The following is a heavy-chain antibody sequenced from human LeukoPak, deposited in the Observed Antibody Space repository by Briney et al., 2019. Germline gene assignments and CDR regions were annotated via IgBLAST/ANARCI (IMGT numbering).Heavy chain of an antibody. CDR3: ARGPLYSSGWYVGYYYYYMDV. J-gene: IGHJ6*03. Sequence: ASVKVSCKASGYTFTSYDINWVRQATGQGLEWMGWMNPNSGNTGYAQKFQGRVTITRNTSISTAYMELSSLRSEDTAVYYRARGPLYSSGWYVGYYYYYMDVWGKGTTVTVSS. CDR1: GYTFTSYD. D-gene: IGHD6-19*01. V-gene: IGHV1-8*03. CDR2: MNPNSGNT.